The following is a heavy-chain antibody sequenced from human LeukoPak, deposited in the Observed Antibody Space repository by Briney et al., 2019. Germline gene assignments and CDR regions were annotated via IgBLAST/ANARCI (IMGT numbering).Heavy chain of an antibody. V-gene: IGHV1-2*02. D-gene: IGHD2-15*01. CDR2: INPNSGGT. CDR1: GYTFTGYY. Sequence: ASVKVSCKASGYTFTGYYLHWVRQAPGQGLEWMGWINPNSGGTNYAQKFQGRVTMTGDTSISTAYMELSSLRSDGTAVYYCAREGSHGAFDIWGQGTMVTVSS. CDR3: AREGSHGAFDI. J-gene: IGHJ3*02.